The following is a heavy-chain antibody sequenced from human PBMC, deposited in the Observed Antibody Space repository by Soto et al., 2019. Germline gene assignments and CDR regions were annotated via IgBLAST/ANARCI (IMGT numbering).Heavy chain of an antibody. Sequence: GSLRLACAASGFTFSSYSMNWVRQAPGKGLEWVSYISSSSSTIYYADSVKGRFTISRDNAKNSLYLQMNSLRGEDTAVYYCARDLTSSPFVFYYGMDVWGQGTTVTVSS. CDR2: ISSSSSTI. D-gene: IGHD6-13*01. V-gene: IGHV3-48*01. CDR1: GFTFSSYS. CDR3: ARDLTSSPFVFYYGMDV. J-gene: IGHJ6*02.